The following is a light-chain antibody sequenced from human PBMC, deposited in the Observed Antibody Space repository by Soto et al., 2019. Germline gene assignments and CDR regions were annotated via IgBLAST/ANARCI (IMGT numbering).Light chain of an antibody. CDR3: SSYTSSSTRV. CDR1: SSDVGGSNF. J-gene: IGLJ1*01. CDR2: DVA. V-gene: IGLV2-14*03. Sequence: QSVLTQPASVSDSPGQSITISCTGTSSDVGGSNFVSWYQQHPGKPPKLIIYDVANRPSGVSNRFSGYKSGSTASLIISGLQAEDEADYYCSSYTSSSTRVFGTGTKVTV.